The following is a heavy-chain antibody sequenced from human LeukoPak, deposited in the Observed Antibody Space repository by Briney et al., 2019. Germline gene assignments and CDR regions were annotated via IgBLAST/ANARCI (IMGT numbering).Heavy chain of an antibody. J-gene: IGHJ4*02. V-gene: IGHV1-69*04. D-gene: IGHD5-24*01. CDR2: IIPIFGLA. CDR1: GGTFSSYA. CDR3: AINLRDGGDYFDY. Sequence: GASVTVSCTASGGTFSSYAISWVRQAPGQGLEWMGRIIPIFGLANYAQKFQGRVTITADKSTSTAYMELSSLRSEDTAVYYCAINLRDGGDYFDYWGQGTLVTVSS.